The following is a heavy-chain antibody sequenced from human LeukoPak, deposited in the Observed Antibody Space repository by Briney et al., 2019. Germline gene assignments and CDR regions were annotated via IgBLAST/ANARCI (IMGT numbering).Heavy chain of an antibody. V-gene: IGHV4-59*08. CDR3: ARTYCSGGRCHFDY. D-gene: IGHD2-15*01. CDR2: IYNSGNT. Sequence: SETLSLTCTVSGGSISSYYWSWIRQPPGKGLEWIGYIYNSGNTDSNPSLKSRLTISVDTSKNQFSLKLSSVTAADTAVYYCARTYCSGGRCHFDYWGQGTLVSVSS. CDR1: GGSISSYY. J-gene: IGHJ4*02.